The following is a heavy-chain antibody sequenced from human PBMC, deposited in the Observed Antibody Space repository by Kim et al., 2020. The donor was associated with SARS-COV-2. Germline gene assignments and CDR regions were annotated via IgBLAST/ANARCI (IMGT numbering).Heavy chain of an antibody. CDR1: GFTVSSNY. V-gene: IGHV3-53*01. J-gene: IGHJ4*02. CDR3: YSSSWYEFDY. D-gene: IGHD6-13*01. CDR2: IYSGGST. Sequence: GGSLRLSCAASGFTVSSNYMSWVRQAPGKGLEWVSVIYSGGSTYYADSVKGRFTISRDNSKNTLYLQMNSLRAEDTAVYYCYSSSWYEFDYWGQGTLVTVSS.